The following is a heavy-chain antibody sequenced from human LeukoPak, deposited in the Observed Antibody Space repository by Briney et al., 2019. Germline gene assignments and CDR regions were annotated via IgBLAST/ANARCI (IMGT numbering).Heavy chain of an antibody. D-gene: IGHD6-19*01. J-gene: IGHJ5*02. CDR2: INHSGST. CDR3: ARVFAGGSSGWYNWFDP. V-gene: IGHV4-34*01. CDR1: GGSFSGYY. Sequence: PSETLSLTCAVYGGSFSGYYWSWIRQPPGKGLEWIGEINHSGSTNYNPSLKSRVTISVDTSKNQLSLKLSSVTAADTAVYYCARVFAGGSSGWYNWFDPWGQGTLVTVSS.